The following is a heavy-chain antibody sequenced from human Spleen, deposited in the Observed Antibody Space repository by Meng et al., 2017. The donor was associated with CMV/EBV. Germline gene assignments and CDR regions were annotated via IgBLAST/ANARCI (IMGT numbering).Heavy chain of an antibody. J-gene: IGHJ5*02. CDR3: ARDSGGGTWFDP. V-gene: IGHV4-39*07. CDR2: IYYSGST. D-gene: IGHD3-16*01. CDR1: GGSIRSSSYY. Sequence: SETLSLTCTVSGGSIRSSSYYWGWIRQPPEKGLEWIGSIYYSGSTYYNPSLKSRVTISVDTSKNEFSLKLSSVTAADTAVYYCARDSGGGTWFDPWGQGTLVTVSS.